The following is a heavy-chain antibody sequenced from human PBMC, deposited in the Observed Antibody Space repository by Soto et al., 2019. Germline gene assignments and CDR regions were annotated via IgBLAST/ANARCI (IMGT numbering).Heavy chain of an antibody. CDR1: GGTFSSYT. Sequence: QVQLVQSGAEVKKPGSSVKVSCKASGGTFSSYTISWVRQAPGQGLEWMGRSIPILGIANYAQKFQGRVTLTADKSTSTAYMELSSLRSEDTAVYYCAILSGAAEVYWGQGTLVTVSS. CDR2: SIPILGIA. J-gene: IGHJ4*02. V-gene: IGHV1-69*02. CDR3: AILSGAAEVY. D-gene: IGHD6-13*01.